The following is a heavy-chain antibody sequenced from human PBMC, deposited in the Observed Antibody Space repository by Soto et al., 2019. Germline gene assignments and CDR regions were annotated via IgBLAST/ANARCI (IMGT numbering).Heavy chain of an antibody. D-gene: IGHD3-9*01. J-gene: IGHJ6*02. CDR1: GGTFSSYA. Sequence: SVKVSCKASGGTFSSYAISWVRQAPGQGLEWMGGIIPIFGTANYAQKFQGRVTITADESTSTAYMELSSLRSEDTAVYYCARDHILPETYYYRMDAWGQGTTVTVSS. V-gene: IGHV1-69*13. CDR2: IIPIFGTA. CDR3: ARDHILPETYYYRMDA.